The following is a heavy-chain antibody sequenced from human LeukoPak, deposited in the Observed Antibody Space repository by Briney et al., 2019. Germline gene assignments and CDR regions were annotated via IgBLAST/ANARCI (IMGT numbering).Heavy chain of an antibody. D-gene: IGHD3-22*01. CDR2: IYTSRST. V-gene: IGHV4-61*02. CDR1: GGSISSGSYY. Sequence: SQTLSLTCTVSGGSISSGSYYWSWIRQPAGKGLEWIGRIYTSRSTNYNPSLKSRVTISVDTSKNQFSLKLSSVTAADTAVYYCARADSDYYDSSGYHDAFDIWGQGTMVTVSS. J-gene: IGHJ3*02. CDR3: ARADSDYYDSSGYHDAFDI.